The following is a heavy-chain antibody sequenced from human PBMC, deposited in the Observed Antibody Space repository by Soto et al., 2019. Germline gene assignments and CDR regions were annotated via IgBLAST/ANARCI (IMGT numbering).Heavy chain of an antibody. V-gene: IGHV1-2*04. D-gene: IGHD3-3*01. J-gene: IGHJ6*02. CDR2: INPNSGGT. Sequence: QVQLVQSGAEVKKPGASVKVSCKASGYTFTGYYMHWVRQAPGQGLEWMGWINPNSGGTNYAQKFQGWVTMTRDTSISTASMGLSRLGSDDTAVYSFAREPRLRSGVYYGIDVWGQGTTVTVSS. CDR1: GYTFTGYY. CDR3: AREPRLRSGVYYGIDV.